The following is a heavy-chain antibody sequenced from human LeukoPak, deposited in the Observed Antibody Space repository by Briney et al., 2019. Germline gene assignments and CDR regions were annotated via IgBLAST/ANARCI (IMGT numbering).Heavy chain of an antibody. D-gene: IGHD6-13*01. CDR3: YGIAAAGNWFDP. CDR2: INHSGST. V-gene: IGHV4-34*01. Sequence: SETLSLTCAVYGGSFSGYYWSWIRQPPGKGLEWVGEINHSGSTNYNPSLKSRVTISVDTSKNQFSLKLSSVTAADTAVYYCYGIAAAGNWFDPWGQGTLVTVSS. J-gene: IGHJ5*02. CDR1: GGSFSGYY.